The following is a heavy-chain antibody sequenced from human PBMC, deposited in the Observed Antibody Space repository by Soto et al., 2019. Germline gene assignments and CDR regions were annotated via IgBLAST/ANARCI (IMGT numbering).Heavy chain of an antibody. V-gene: IGHV3-21*01. Sequence: GGSLRLSCAASGFTFSSYSMNWVRQAPGKGLEWVSSISSSSSYIYYADSVKGRFTISRDNAKNSLYLQMNSLRAEDAAVYCCARDLVDCSSASCYLGGHDYWGQGTLVTVSS. D-gene: IGHD2-2*01. CDR2: ISSSSSYI. J-gene: IGHJ4*02. CDR3: ARDLVDCSSASCYLGGHDY. CDR1: GFTFSSYS.